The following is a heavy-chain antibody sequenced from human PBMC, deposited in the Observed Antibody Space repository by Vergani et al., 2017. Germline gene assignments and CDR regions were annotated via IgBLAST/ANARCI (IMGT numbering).Heavy chain of an antibody. J-gene: IGHJ4*02. CDR1: GYTFTSYA. CDR3: SRDRRIAARQGPHPFDY. Sequence: QVQLVQSGSELKKPGASVKVSCKASGYTFTSYAMNWVRQAPGQGLEWMVWINTNTGNQTYAQGFTGRFVFSVDTSVRPAYLQISSLKAEDTAVYYCSRDRRIAARQGPHPFDYWGQGTLVTVSS. V-gene: IGHV7-4-1*02. CDR2: INTNTGNQ. D-gene: IGHD6-6*01.